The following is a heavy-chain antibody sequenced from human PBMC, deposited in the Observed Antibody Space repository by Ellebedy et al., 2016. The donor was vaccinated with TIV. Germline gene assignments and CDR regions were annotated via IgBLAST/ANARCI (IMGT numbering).Heavy chain of an antibody. CDR1: GGAVSSGSHY. CDR3: DGGSYSPYGMDV. D-gene: IGHD1-26*01. V-gene: IGHV4-61*01. Sequence: SETLSLTCTVSGGAVSSGSHYWSWIRQSQGKGLEWIGYIYYIVTTNYNPSLMSRVTISEDTSKNQFSRRMQSVTAADTAVYYCDGGSYSPYGMDVWGQGTTVTVSS. J-gene: IGHJ6*02. CDR2: IYYIVTT.